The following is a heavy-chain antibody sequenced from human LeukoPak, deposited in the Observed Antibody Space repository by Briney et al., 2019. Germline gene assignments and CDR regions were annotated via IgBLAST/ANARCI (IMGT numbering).Heavy chain of an antibody. CDR3: ATVGYFDWLLPWYNWFDP. J-gene: IGHJ5*02. CDR2: FDPEDGET. D-gene: IGHD3-9*01. CDR1: GYTLTELS. V-gene: IGHV1-24*01. Sequence: GASVKVSCKVSGYTLTELSMHWERQAPGKGLEWMGGFDPEDGETIYAQKSQGRVTMTEDTSTDTAYMELSSLRSEDTAVYYCATVGYFDWLLPWYNWFDPWGQGTLVTVSS.